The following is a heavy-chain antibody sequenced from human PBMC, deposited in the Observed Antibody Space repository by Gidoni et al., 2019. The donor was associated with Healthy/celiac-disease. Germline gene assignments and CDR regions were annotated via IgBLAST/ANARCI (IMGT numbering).Heavy chain of an antibody. CDR2: INPSGGST. J-gene: IGHJ4*02. V-gene: IGHV1-46*01. D-gene: IGHD3-22*01. Sequence: QVQLVQSGAEVKKPGASVKVSCKASGYTFTSYYMHWVRQAPGQGLEWMGIINPSGGSTSYAQKFQGRVTMTRDTSTSTVYMELSSLRSEDTAVYYCARDRPSYYYDSSGYYYWGPFDYWGQGTLVTVSS. CDR1: GYTFTSYY. CDR3: ARDRPSYYYDSSGYYYWGPFDY.